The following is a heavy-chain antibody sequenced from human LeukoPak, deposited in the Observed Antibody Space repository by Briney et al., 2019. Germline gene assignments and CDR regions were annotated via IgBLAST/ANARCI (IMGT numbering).Heavy chain of an antibody. V-gene: IGHV3-74*01. J-gene: IGHJ4*02. D-gene: IGHD2-2*01. CDR3: TRIPADQTFFDF. CDR1: GFTLNKYW. CDR2: INIDGSSI. Sequence: HPGGSLRLSCAASGFTLNKYWMHWVRHAPGKGLVWVSRINIDGSSISYADSVRGRFTISRDNAKNTLYLQMNNLRAEDTAVYYCTRIPADQTFFDFWGQGTLVTVSS.